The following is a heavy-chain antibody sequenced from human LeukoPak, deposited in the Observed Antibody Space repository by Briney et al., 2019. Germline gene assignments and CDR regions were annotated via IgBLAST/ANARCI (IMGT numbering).Heavy chain of an antibody. Sequence: PGRSLRLSCAVSGFTFSSYGMHWVRQAPGKGLEWVAVIWYDGSNKYYADSVKGRFTISRDNSKNTLYLQMNSLRAEDTAVYYCARAPDYAFDYWGQGTLVTVSS. J-gene: IGHJ4*02. D-gene: IGHD4-17*01. CDR3: ARAPDYAFDY. CDR1: GFTFSSYG. V-gene: IGHV3-33*08. CDR2: IWYDGSNK.